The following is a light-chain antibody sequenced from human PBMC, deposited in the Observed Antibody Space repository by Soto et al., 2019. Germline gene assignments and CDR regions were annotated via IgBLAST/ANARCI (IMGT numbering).Light chain of an antibody. CDR1: QSVSNNY. CDR3: QQYGSSPPYT. J-gene: IGKJ2*01. Sequence: VLTQSPGTLSLSPGERATLSCRASQSVSNNYLAWYQQKPGQAPKLLIFGSSDRATGTPDRVSGGGSGTDFTLTISSLEPEDFAVYYCQQYGSSPPYTFVQGTKLEIK. CDR2: GSS. V-gene: IGKV3-20*01.